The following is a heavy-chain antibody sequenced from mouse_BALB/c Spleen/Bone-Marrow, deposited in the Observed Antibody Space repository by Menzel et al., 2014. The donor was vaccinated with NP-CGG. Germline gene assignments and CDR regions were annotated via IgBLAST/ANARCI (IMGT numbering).Heavy chain of an antibody. CDR2: ISTYSGNT. D-gene: IGHD1-1*01. CDR3: ARSYYGNYYAMDY. V-gene: IGHV1-67*01. CDR1: GYTFTDYA. J-gene: IGHJ4*01. Sequence: QVQLQQPGPELVRPGVSVKISCKGSGYTFTDYAMHWVKQSHAKSLEWIGVISTYSGNTNYNQKFKGKATMTVDKSSSTAYMELARLTSEDSAIYYCARSYYGNYYAMDYWGQGTSVTVPS.